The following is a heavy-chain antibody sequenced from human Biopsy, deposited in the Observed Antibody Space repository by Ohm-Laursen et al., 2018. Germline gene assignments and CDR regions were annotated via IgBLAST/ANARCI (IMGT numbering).Heavy chain of an antibody. J-gene: IGHJ1*01. CDR3: AKGQDLRGGAEYFQH. Sequence: ASVKVSCKASGYTFTGQYLHWVPQVPGQGLEWMGWITLHSGTTKFAQDFQGRVTMTRDTSITTAYMELRRLRSDDTAVYYCAKGQDLRGGAEYFQHWGQGALVTVSS. V-gene: IGHV1-2*02. CDR1: GYTFTGQY. CDR2: ITLHSGTT. D-gene: IGHD2-15*01.